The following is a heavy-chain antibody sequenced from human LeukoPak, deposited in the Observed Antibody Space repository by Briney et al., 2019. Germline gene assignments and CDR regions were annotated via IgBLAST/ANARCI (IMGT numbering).Heavy chain of an antibody. D-gene: IGHD6-19*01. Sequence: GASVKVSCKASGYTFTSYYMHWVRQAPGQGLEWMGIINPSGGSTSYAQKFQGRVTMTRDMSTSTVYMELSSLRSEDTAVYYCARDPGCSSGWYLGGYYYMDVWGKGTTVTVSS. V-gene: IGHV1-46*01. J-gene: IGHJ6*03. CDR3: ARDPGCSSGWYLGGYYYMDV. CDR1: GYTFTSYY. CDR2: INPSGGST.